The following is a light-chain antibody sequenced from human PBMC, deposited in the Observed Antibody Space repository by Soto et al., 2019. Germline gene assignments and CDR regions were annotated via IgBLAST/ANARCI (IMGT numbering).Light chain of an antibody. CDR1: QSVSSSY. CDR2: GAS. Sequence: EIVLTQSPDTLSLSPGERATLSCRASQSVSSSYLVWYQQKPGQAPRLLIYGASSRAAGFPDRFSGSGSGTDFTLTISRLEPEDFAVYYCQQYESSPLTFGGGTKVEI. CDR3: QQYESSPLT. J-gene: IGKJ4*01. V-gene: IGKV3-20*01.